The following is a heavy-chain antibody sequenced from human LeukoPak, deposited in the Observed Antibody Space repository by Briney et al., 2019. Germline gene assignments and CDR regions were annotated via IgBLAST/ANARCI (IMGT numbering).Heavy chain of an antibody. Sequence: GASVKVSCKVSGYTLTELSMHWVRQAPGKGLEWMGGFDPEDGETIYAQKFQGRVTMTEDTSTDTAYMELSSLGSEDTAVYYCATGHRIAVAGTGDYWGQGTLVTVSS. CDR1: GYTLTELS. V-gene: IGHV1-24*01. CDR3: ATGHRIAVAGTGDY. CDR2: FDPEDGET. J-gene: IGHJ4*02. D-gene: IGHD6-19*01.